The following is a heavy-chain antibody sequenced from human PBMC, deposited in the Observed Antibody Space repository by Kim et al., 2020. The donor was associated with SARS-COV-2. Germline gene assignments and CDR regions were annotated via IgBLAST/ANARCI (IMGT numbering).Heavy chain of an antibody. CDR3: AKGDCSSASCYTTDN. D-gene: IGHD2-2*02. V-gene: IGHV3-23*01. CDR1: RFTFSNYA. Sequence: GGSLRLSCAASRFTFSNYAMNWVRQTPGKGLEWVSSISDSGGSRYYADSVNGRFTISRDNSKDTLYLQMRNLRAEDTALYYCAKGDCSSASCYTTDNWGRGALVTVSS. J-gene: IGHJ4*02. CDR2: ISDSGGSR.